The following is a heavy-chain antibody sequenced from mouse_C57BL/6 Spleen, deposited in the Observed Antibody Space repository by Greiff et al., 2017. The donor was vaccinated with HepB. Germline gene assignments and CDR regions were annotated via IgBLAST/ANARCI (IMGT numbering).Heavy chain of an antibody. J-gene: IGHJ3*01. CDR1: GYTFTTYP. CDR2: FHPYNDDT. V-gene: IGHV1-47*01. Sequence: VKLMESGAELVKPGASVKMSCKASGYTFTTYPIEWMKQNHGKSLEWIGNFHPYNDDTKYNEKFKGKATLTVEKSSSTVYLELSRLTSDDSAVYYCARKYDYDVAWFAYWGQGTLVTVSA. CDR3: ARKYDYDVAWFAY. D-gene: IGHD2-4*01.